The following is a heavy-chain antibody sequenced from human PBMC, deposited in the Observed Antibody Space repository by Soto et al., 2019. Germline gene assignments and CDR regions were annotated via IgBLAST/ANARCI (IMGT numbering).Heavy chain of an antibody. Sequence: ASVKGSWKASGGTFSSYAISWVRQAPGQGLEWMGGIIPIFGTANYAQKFQGRVTITADESTSTAYMELSSLRSEDTAVYYCARPAQDIVATALAYWGQGTLVTVSS. D-gene: IGHD5-12*01. V-gene: IGHV1-69*13. CDR3: ARPAQDIVATALAY. CDR2: IIPIFGTA. J-gene: IGHJ4*02. CDR1: GGTFSSYA.